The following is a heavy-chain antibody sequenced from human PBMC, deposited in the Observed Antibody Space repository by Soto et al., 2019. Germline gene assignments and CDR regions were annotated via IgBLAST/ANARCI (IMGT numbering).Heavy chain of an antibody. Sequence: GGSLRLSCAASGVTFSSYSMSWVRQAPGKGLEWVSASSGSVGSTYYADSVKGRFTISRDNSKYTMYLQMNSLRAEDTAVYYCEKDIIVLLAGGHFDYWGQATLVTVSS. CDR2: SSGSVGST. CDR3: EKDIIVLLAGGHFDY. J-gene: IGHJ4*02. V-gene: IGHV3-23*01. D-gene: IGHD2-21*02. CDR1: GVTFSSYS.